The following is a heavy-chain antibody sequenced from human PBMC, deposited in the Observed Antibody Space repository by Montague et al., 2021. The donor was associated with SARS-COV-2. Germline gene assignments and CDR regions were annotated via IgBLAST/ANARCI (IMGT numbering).Heavy chain of an antibody. Sequence: SETLSLTCAVSGASVSSINWWSWVRQPPGRGLEWTAEIHHTGITNFNPSLRSRVSISLDSSKNQLSLTLISVTAADTAIYYCASHPVFQQLYSWGQGTLVSVSS. J-gene: IGHJ4*02. CDR2: IHHTGIT. D-gene: IGHD6-13*01. V-gene: IGHV4-4*02. CDR3: ASHPVFQQLYS. CDR1: GASVSSINW.